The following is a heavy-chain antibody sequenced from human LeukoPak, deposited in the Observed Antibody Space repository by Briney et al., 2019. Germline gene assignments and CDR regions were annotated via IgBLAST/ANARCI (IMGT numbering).Heavy chain of an antibody. J-gene: IGHJ6*03. D-gene: IGHD3-3*01. Sequence: GGSLRLSCAASGFTFSSYWMQWVRQAPGKGLVWVSRINSDGSSTSYADSVKGRFTISRDNAKNTLYLQMNSLRAEDTAVYYCARRYDFWSGYGYYYYMDVWGKGTTVTVSS. CDR2: INSDGSST. V-gene: IGHV3-74*01. CDR3: ARRYDFWSGYGYYYYMDV. CDR1: GFTFSSYW.